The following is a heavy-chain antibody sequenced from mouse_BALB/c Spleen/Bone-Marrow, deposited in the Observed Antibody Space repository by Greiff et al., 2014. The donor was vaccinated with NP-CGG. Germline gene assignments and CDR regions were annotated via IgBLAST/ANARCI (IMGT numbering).Heavy chain of an antibody. D-gene: IGHD3-3*01. J-gene: IGHJ4*01. CDR1: GFTFSSFG. CDR3: TRSGTLGAMDY. CDR2: ISSGSSTI. Sequence: DVQLQESGGGLVQPGGSRKLSCAASGFTFSSFGMHWVRQAPEQGLEWVAYISSGSSTIYYADTMKGRFTISRDNPKNTLFLQRTSVRAEDTAMYYRTRSGTLGAMDYWGQGTAVTVSS. V-gene: IGHV5-17*02.